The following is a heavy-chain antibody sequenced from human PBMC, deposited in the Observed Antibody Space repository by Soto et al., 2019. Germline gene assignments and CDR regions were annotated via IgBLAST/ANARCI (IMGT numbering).Heavy chain of an antibody. D-gene: IGHD6-6*01. CDR1: GYTFTSYD. J-gene: IGHJ6*02. CDR2: MNPNSGNT. V-gene: IGHV1-8*01. CDR3: ARRGLSSSSTFRYFYYGMDA. Sequence: QVQLVQSGAEVKKPGASVKVSCKASGYTFTSYDFNWVRQATGQGLEWMGWMNPNSGNTGYAQKFQGRGTMTRNTSIGTASMELSRLGSEASAVYYCARRGLSSSSTFRYFYYGMDAWGQGTRVTVSS.